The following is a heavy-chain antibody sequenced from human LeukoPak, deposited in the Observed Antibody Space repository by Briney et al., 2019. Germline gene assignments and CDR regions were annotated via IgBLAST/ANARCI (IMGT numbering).Heavy chain of an antibody. CDR1: GGSFNDYY. CDR2: INLRGST. V-gene: IGHV4-34*01. J-gene: IGHJ4*02. D-gene: IGHD3-22*01. CDR3: ARGGYYDSSGYSDFDY. Sequence: SETLSLTCAVYGGSFNDYYWNWIRQPPGKGLEWIGEINLRGSTTYNPSLKSRVTISLDESKNQFSLKLSSVTAADTAVYYCARGGYYDSSGYSDFDYWGQGTLVTVSS.